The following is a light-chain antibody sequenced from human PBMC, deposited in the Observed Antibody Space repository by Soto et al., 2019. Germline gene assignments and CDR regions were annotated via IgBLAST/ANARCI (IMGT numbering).Light chain of an antibody. Sequence: SYELTQPPSVSVAPGKTASVACGGSNIGSKSVHWYQKKSGQAPVLVMYYASDRPSGIPERFSGSNSGNTAALTISRVEAGDEGDYYWHVWDISRGHVVFGGGTKLTVL. CDR1: NIGSKS. CDR3: HVWDISRGHVV. V-gene: IGLV3-21*01. CDR2: YAS. J-gene: IGLJ3*02.